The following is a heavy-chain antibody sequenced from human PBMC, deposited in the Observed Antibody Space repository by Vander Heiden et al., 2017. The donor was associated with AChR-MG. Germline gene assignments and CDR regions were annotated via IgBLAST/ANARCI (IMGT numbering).Heavy chain of an antibody. CDR1: GFTARSNY. D-gene: IGHD5-18*01. Sequence: EVQLVESGGGLVQPGGSLRLSCAASGFTARSNYMSWVRQAPGKGLEWVSVIYSGGSTYYADSVKSRFTISRDNSKNTLYLQMNSLRAEDTAVYYCAIEGLWSPLDYWGQGTLVNVSS. J-gene: IGHJ4*02. V-gene: IGHV3-66*02. CDR2: IYSGGST. CDR3: AIEGLWSPLDY.